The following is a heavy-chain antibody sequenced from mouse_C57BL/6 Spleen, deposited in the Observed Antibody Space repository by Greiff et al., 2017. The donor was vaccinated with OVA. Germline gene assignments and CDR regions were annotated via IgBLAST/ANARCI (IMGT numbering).Heavy chain of an antibody. D-gene: IGHD2-5*01. Sequence: VQLQQPGAELVMPGASVKLSCKASGYTFTSYWMHWVKQRPGQGLEWIGEIDPSGSYTNYNQKFKGKSTLTVDKSSSTVYLQLSSLTSEDSSVYYGARGGYYSNLYFDYWGQGTTLTVSS. CDR2: IDPSGSYT. V-gene: IGHV1-69*01. CDR3: ARGGYYSNLYFDY. CDR1: GYTFTSYW. J-gene: IGHJ2*01.